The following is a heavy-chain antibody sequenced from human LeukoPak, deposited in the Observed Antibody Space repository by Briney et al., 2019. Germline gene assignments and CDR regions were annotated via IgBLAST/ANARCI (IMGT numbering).Heavy chain of an antibody. Sequence: ASVKVSCKASGYTFTSYDINWVRQATGQGLEWMGWMNPNSGNTGYAQKFQGRVTMTRNTSISTAYMELSSLRSEDTAVYYCARGGDNDSWSAYEEYYFDYWGQGTLVTVSS. V-gene: IGHV1-8*01. CDR2: MNPNSGNT. CDR3: ARGGDNDSWSAYEEYYFDY. CDR1: GYTFTSYD. D-gene: IGHD3-3*01. J-gene: IGHJ4*02.